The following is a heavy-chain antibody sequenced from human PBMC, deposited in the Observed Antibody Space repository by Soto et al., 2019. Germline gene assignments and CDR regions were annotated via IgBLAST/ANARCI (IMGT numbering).Heavy chain of an antibody. J-gene: IGHJ4*02. Sequence: QVQLQQWGAGLLKPSETLSLTCAVYGGSFSGYYWSWIRQPPGKGLEWIGEINHSGSTNYNPSLKSRVNISVDTSKNQFSLKLSSVTAADTAVYYCARVGSGWGAFGYWGQGTLVTVSS. CDR1: GGSFSGYY. V-gene: IGHV4-34*01. CDR2: INHSGST. CDR3: ARVGSGWGAFGY. D-gene: IGHD6-19*01.